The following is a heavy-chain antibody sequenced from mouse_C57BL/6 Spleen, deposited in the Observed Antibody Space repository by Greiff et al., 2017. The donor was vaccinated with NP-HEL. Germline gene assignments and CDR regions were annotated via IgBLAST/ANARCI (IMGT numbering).Heavy chain of an antibody. CDR2: IDPSDSYT. V-gene: IGHV1-69*01. CDR3: ARCHDYDNYAMDY. Sequence: QVQLQQPGAELVMPGASVKLSCKASGYTFTSYWMHWVKQRPGQGLEWIGEIDPSDSYTNYNQKFKGKSTLTVDKSSSTAFMQLSSLTSEDSAVYYGARCHDYDNYAMDYWGQGTSVTVSS. D-gene: IGHD2-4*01. J-gene: IGHJ4*01. CDR1: GYTFTSYW.